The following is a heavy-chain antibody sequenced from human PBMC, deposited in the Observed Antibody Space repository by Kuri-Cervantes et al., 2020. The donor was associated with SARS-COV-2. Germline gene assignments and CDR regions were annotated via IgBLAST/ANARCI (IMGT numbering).Heavy chain of an antibody. CDR1: GFTFSSYW. CDR3: ACPGKTPAAY. Sequence: GESLKISCAASGFTFSSYWMSWVRQAPGKGLEWVANIKQDGSEKYYVDSVKGRFTISRDNAKNSLYLQMNSLRAEGTAVYYCACPGKTPAAYWGQGTLVTVSS. V-gene: IGHV3-7*01. D-gene: IGHD2-15*01. J-gene: IGHJ4*02. CDR2: IKQDGSEK.